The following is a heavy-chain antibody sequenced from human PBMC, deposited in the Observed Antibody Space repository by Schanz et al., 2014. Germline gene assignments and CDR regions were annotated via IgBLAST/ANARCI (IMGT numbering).Heavy chain of an antibody. CDR2: ISSTSSYI. CDR3: VPMSIAAH. CDR1: GFTFSNYS. Sequence: VQLLESGGGVVQPGRSLRLSCAVSGFTFSNYSMNWVRQAPGKGLEWVSSISSTSSYIFYADSVKGRFTISRDNAKNSLYLQMNSLRAEDTAVYYCVPMSIAAHWGQGTLVTVSS. J-gene: IGHJ4*02. D-gene: IGHD6-6*01. V-gene: IGHV3-21*02.